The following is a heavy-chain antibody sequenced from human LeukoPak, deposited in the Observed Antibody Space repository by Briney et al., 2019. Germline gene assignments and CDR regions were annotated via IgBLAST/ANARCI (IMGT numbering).Heavy chain of an antibody. CDR1: GFTFSSYS. CDR2: ISSSSSYI. J-gene: IGHJ3*02. CDR3: ARDLPVKSSTTLDAFDN. Sequence: GGSLRLSCAASGFTFSSYSMNWVRQAPGKGLEWVSSISSSSSYIYYADSVKGRFTISRDNAKNSLYLQMNSLRAEDTAVYYCARDLPVKSSTTLDAFDNWGQGTMVTVSS. V-gene: IGHV3-21*01. D-gene: IGHD2-2*01.